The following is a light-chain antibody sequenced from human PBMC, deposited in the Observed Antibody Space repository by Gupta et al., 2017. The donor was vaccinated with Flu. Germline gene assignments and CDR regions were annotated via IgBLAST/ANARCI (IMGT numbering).Light chain of an antibody. Sequence: QSALTQPPSASGSPGQSVTISCTGTTNDVGGYNYVSWYQQHQGKAPKLIIYEVTKRPSGVPDRFSCSKSGNTASLTVSGLQAEDEADYYCSSNAGSNDLVFGTGTKVTVL. V-gene: IGLV2-8*01. CDR1: TNDVGGYNY. CDR3: SSNAGSNDLV. J-gene: IGLJ1*01. CDR2: EVT.